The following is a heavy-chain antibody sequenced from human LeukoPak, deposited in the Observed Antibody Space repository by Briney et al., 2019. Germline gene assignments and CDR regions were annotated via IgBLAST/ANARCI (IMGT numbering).Heavy chain of an antibody. D-gene: IGHD2-15*01. V-gene: IGHV3-74*01. CDR3: ARECSGGSCYAALDY. CDR1: EFTFSSSW. J-gene: IGHJ4*02. CDR2: INSDGSST. Sequence: GGSRGSSLPPPEFTFSSSWMHGVGQAPGKGWVWVSRINSDGSSTSYADSVKGRFTISRDNAKNTLYLQMNSLRAEDTAVYYCARECSGGSCYAALDYWGQGTLVTVSS.